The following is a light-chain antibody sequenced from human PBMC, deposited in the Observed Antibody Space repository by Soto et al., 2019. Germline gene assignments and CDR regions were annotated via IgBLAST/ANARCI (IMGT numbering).Light chain of an antibody. CDR2: DAS. Sequence: EIVLTQPPATLSLSLGERATLSCRASQNINTYLVWYQQKPGQAPRLLIYDASKRATGIPDRFSGSGSGTDFIFTISSLAPEDFALYYCQQRSSWPRVFGGGTKVEIK. V-gene: IGKV3-11*01. CDR1: QNINTY. CDR3: QQRSSWPRV. J-gene: IGKJ4*01.